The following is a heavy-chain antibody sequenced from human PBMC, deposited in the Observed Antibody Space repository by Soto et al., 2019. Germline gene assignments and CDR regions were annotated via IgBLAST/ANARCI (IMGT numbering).Heavy chain of an antibody. CDR1: CYSFTSYW. CDR3: ARIFGVVEDPYYYYGMDV. J-gene: IGHJ6*02. Sequence: GESLKISCKGSCYSFTSYWISWVRQMPGKGLEWMGRIDPSDSYTNYSPSFQGHVTISADKSISTAYLQWSSLKASDTAMYYCARIFGVVEDPYYYYGMDVWGQGTTVTVSS. D-gene: IGHD3-3*01. V-gene: IGHV5-10-1*01. CDR2: IDPSDSYT.